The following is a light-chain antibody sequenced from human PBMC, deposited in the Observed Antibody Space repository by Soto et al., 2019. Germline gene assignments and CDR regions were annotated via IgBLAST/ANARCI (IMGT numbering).Light chain of an antibody. CDR3: QQYDSSPRT. Sequence: DIVMTQSPDSLAVSLGERATINCKSSQSVLYSSNNKNYLAWYQQKPGQPPKLLIYWASTRESGVPDRFSGSGSGTDFTLTISSLQAEDVAVYYCQQYDSSPRTFGQGTKVE. CDR2: WAS. CDR1: QSVLYSSNNKNY. J-gene: IGKJ1*01. V-gene: IGKV4-1*01.